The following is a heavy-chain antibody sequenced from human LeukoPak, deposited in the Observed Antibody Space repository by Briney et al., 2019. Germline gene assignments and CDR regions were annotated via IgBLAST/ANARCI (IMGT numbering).Heavy chain of an antibody. J-gene: IGHJ4*02. CDR1: GGSFSGYY. Sequence: SETLSLTCAVYGGSFSGYYWSWIRQPPGKGLEWIGEINHSGSTNYNPSLKSRVTISVDTSKNQFSLKLSSVTAADTAVYYCAINDVDTAMAQAFWGQGTLVTVSS. D-gene: IGHD5-18*01. CDR3: AINDVDTAMAQAF. V-gene: IGHV4-34*01. CDR2: INHSGST.